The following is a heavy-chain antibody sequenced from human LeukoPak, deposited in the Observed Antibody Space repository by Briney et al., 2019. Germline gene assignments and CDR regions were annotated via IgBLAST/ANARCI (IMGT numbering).Heavy chain of an antibody. J-gene: IGHJ4*02. V-gene: IGHV3-11*05. D-gene: IGHD6-19*01. CDR2: ISSSSSYT. CDR1: EFPFSDYY. Sequence: GGSLRLSCAASEFPFSDYYMSWIRQAPGKGLEWVSYISSSSSYTNYADSVKGRFTISRDNSNNMVFPQMNSLTAEDTALYYCAGGQMFTSGGFDNWGQGALVTVSS. CDR3: AGGQMFTSGGFDN.